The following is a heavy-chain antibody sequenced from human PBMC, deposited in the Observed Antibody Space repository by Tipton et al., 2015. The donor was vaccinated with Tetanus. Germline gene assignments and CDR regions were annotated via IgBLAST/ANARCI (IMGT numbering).Heavy chain of an antibody. D-gene: IGHD6-19*01. Sequence: QVQLVQSGAEVKVPGASVKVSCKASGYSFNDYYVHWLRQAPGQGLEWMGRISPDSGATSYPQEFQGRVTVTRDTSSSTAYMDLRWLRFDDTAVYYCARDDVAVAGGVYYYYYGMDVWGQGTTVTVSS. CDR3: ARDDVAVAGGVYYYYYGMDV. CDR1: GYSFNDYY. V-gene: IGHV1-2*02. J-gene: IGHJ6*02. CDR2: ISPDSGAT.